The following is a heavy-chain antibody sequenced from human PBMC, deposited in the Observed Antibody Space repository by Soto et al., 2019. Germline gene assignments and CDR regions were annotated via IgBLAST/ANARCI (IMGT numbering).Heavy chain of an antibody. CDR1: GYTFTGYY. CDR3: ARATGTTVGPDY. J-gene: IGHJ4*02. CDR2: INPNSGGT. V-gene: IGHV1-2*04. D-gene: IGHD1-7*01. Sequence: QVQLVQSGAEVKKPGASVKVSCKASGYTFTGYYMHWVRQAPGQGLEWMGWINPNSGGTNYAQKCQGWVTMTRDTSISTAYMELSRPRSDDTAVYYCARATGTTVGPDYWGQGTLVTVSS.